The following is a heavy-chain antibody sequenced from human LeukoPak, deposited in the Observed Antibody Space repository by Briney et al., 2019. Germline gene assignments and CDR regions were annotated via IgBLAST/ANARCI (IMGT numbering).Heavy chain of an antibody. J-gene: IGHJ4*02. CDR2: ISYDGSNK. CDR1: GFTFRSYA. CDR3: ARAGYSSGWYDFDY. V-gene: IGHV3-30*04. Sequence: GGSLRLSCAASGFTFRSYAMSWVRQAPGKGLEWVAVISYDGSNKYYADSVKGRFTISRDNSKNTLYLQMNSLRAEDTAVYYCARAGYSSGWYDFDYWGQGTLVTVSS. D-gene: IGHD6-19*01.